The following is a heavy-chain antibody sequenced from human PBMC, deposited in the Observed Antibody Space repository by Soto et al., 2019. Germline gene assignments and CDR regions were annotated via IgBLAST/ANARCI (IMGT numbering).Heavy chain of an antibody. V-gene: IGHV3-30-3*01. D-gene: IGHD6-13*01. CDR3: ARDAGFIAAAGTDYYYYGMDV. Sequence: GGSLRLSCAASGFTFSSYAMHWVRQAPGKGLEWVAVISYDGSNKYYADSVKGRFTISRDNSKNTLYLQMNSLRAEDTAVYYCARDAGFIAAAGTDYYYYGMDVWGQGTTVTVSS. CDR2: ISYDGSNK. CDR1: GFTFSSYA. J-gene: IGHJ6*02.